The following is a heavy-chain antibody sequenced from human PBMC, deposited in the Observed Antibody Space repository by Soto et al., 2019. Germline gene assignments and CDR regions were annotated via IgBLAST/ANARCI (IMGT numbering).Heavy chain of an antibody. CDR1: GYTFTSYD. CDR2: MNPNSGNT. V-gene: IGHV1-8*01. D-gene: IGHD3-10*01. Sequence: QVQLVQSGAEVKKPGASVKVSCKASGYTFTSYDINWVRQATGQGLEWMGWMNPNSGNTGYAQKFHGRVTMTRNNSISTAYMELSSLRSEDTAVYYCARTKRYYGSGRRLNWFDPWGQGTLVTVSS. J-gene: IGHJ5*02. CDR3: ARTKRYYGSGRRLNWFDP.